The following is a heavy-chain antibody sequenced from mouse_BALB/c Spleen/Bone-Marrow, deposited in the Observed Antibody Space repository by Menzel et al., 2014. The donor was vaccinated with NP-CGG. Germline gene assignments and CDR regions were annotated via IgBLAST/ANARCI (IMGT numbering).Heavy chain of an antibody. J-gene: IGHJ1*01. Sequence: EVQGVESGGGLVQPGGSRKLSCAASGFTFXSFGMPWIRQAPEKGLEWVAYINGGSNTIYYADTVKGRFTTSRDNPKNTLFLQMTSLGSEDTAMYFCARGTTALRYFDVWGAGIRGHRLL. CDR3: ARGTTALRYFDV. V-gene: IGHV5-17*02. CDR2: INGGSNTI. CDR1: GFTFXSFG. D-gene: IGHD1-2*01.